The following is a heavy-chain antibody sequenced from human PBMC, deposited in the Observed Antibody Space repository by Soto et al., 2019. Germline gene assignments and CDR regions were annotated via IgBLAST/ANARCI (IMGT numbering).Heavy chain of an antibody. CDR3: ARRTYYDFWSGYYTGIPGEGYFDY. D-gene: IGHD3-3*01. J-gene: IGHJ4*02. Sequence: SETLSLTCAVYGGSFSSYYWSWIRQPPGKRLEWIGEINHSGSTNYNPSLKSRITISVDTSKNQFSLKLSSVTAADTAVYYCARRTYYDFWSGYYTGIPGEGYFDYWGQGTLVTVSS. CDR2: INHSGST. CDR1: GGSFSSYY. V-gene: IGHV4-34*01.